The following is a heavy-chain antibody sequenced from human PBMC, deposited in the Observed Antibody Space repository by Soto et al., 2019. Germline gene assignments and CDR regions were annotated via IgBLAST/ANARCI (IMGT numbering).Heavy chain of an antibody. D-gene: IGHD2-8*01. CDR2: IIPIFGTA. V-gene: IGHV1-69*06. Sequence: SVKVSCRASGGTFSSYAISGVRQAHGQGLEWMGGIIPIFGTANYAQKFQGRVTITADKSTSTAYMELSSLRSEDTAVYYCARTILVLMVYSWFDPWGQGPLVTVSS. J-gene: IGHJ5*02. CDR3: ARTILVLMVYSWFDP. CDR1: GGTFSSYA.